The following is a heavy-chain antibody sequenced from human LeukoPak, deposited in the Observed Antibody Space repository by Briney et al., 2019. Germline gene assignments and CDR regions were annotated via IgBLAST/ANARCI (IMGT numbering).Heavy chain of an antibody. CDR2: IIPIFGTA. D-gene: IGHD3-3*01. CDR3: ATERITIFGVVIAKFDFDY. Sequence: GASVKVSCKASGGTFSSYAISWVRQAPGQGLEWMGGIIPIFGTANYAQKFQGRVTITADKSTSTAYMELSSLRSEDTAVYYCATERITIFGVVIAKFDFDYWGQGALVTVSS. J-gene: IGHJ4*02. V-gene: IGHV1-69*06. CDR1: GGTFSSYA.